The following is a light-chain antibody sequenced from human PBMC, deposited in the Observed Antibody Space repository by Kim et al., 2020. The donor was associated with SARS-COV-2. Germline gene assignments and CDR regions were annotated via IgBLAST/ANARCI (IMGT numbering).Light chain of an antibody. CDR1: SSDIGTYTF. J-gene: IGLJ2*01. Sequence: QSVLTQPASVSGSPGQSITISCTGTSSDIGTYTFVSWYQQYPGKAPKLMIYNVRNRPSGVSSRFSGSKSGNAASLTISGLQAEDEAVYYCSSYTTTGTYITFGGGTQLTVL. CDR3: SSYTTTGTYIT. V-gene: IGLV2-14*03. CDR2: NVR.